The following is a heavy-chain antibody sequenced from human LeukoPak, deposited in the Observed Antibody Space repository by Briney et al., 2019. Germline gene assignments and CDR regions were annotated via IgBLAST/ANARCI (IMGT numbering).Heavy chain of an antibody. V-gene: IGHV3-48*04. CDR3: ARDHNYAFDN. CDR2: IGISSGNT. Sequence: GGSLRLSCTASGFPFIEYSMNWVRQAPGKGLEWISYIGISSGNTKYADSVKGRFTISADNAKNSLYLQMNSLRVEDTAVYYCARDHNYAFDNWGQGTLVTVSS. D-gene: IGHD5-18*01. CDR1: GFPFIEYS. J-gene: IGHJ4*02.